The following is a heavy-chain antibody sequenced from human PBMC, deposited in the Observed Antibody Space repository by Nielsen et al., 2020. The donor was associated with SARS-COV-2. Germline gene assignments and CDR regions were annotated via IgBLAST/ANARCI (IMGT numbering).Heavy chain of an antibody. Sequence: WVRQAPGQGLEWMGMVNPNGGSTTYAQKFQGRVTMTRDTSASTAYMELSSLRSEDTAVYYCARGPSAVRGVIRLNNWFDPWGQGTLVTVSS. D-gene: IGHD3-10*01. J-gene: IGHJ5*02. CDR3: ARGPSAVRGVIRLNNWFDP. CDR2: VNPNGGST. V-gene: IGHV1-46*01.